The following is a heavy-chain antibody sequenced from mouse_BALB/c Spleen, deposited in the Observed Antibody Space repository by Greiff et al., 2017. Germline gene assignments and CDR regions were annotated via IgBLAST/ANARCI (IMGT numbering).Heavy chain of an antibody. Sequence: EVKLQESGGGLVKPGGSLKLSCAASGFTFSSYTMSWVRQTPEKRLEWVATISSGGSYTYYPDSVKGRFTISRDNAKNTLYLQMSSLKSEDTAMYYCTEENDGYYVNWGQGTTLTVAS. CDR1: GFTFSSYT. CDR3: TEENDGYYVN. V-gene: IGHV5-6-4*01. D-gene: IGHD2-3*01. J-gene: IGHJ2*01. CDR2: ISSGGSYT.